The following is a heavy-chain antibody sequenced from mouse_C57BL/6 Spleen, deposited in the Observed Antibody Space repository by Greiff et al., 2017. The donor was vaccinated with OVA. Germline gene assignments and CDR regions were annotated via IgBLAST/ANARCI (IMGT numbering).Heavy chain of an antibody. J-gene: IGHJ4*01. Sequence: QVQLQQPGAELVKPGASVKLSCKASGYTFTSYWMQWVKQRPGQGLEWIGEIDPSDSYTNYNQKFKGKATLTVDTASSTAYMQLSSLTSEDSADYYCARERCGDYWGQGTSVTVSS. CDR2: IDPSDSYT. V-gene: IGHV1-50*01. CDR1: GYTFTSYW. CDR3: ARERCGDY.